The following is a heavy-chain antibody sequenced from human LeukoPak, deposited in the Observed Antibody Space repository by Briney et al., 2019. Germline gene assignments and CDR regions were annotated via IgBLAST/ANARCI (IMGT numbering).Heavy chain of an antibody. D-gene: IGHD3-10*01. CDR2: MNPNSGNT. V-gene: IGHV1-8*03. CDR3: ARRRLMYYYGSGSHMDV. Sequence: ASVKVSCKASGYTFTGYYMHWVRQAPGQGLEWMGWMNPNSGNTGYAQKFQGRVTITRNTSISTAYMELSSLRSEDTAVYYCARRRLMYYYGSGSHMDVWGKGTTVTISS. J-gene: IGHJ6*03. CDR1: GYTFTGYY.